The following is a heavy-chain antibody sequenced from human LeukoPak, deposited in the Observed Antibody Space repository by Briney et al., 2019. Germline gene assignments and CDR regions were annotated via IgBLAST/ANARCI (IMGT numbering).Heavy chain of an antibody. D-gene: IGHD5-18*01. CDR2: ISGSGGST. J-gene: IGHJ1*01. CDR1: GFTFSSYA. Sequence: GGSLRLSCAASGFTFSSYAMSWVRQAPGKGLEWVSAISGSGGSTYYADSVKGRFTISRDNSKNTLCLQMNSLRAEDTAVYYCAKDGYSYGEQNEYFQHWGQGTLVTVSS. V-gene: IGHV3-23*01. CDR3: AKDGYSYGEQNEYFQH.